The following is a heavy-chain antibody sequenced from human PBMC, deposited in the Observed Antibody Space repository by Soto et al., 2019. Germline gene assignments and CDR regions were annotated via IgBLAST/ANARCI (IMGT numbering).Heavy chain of an antibody. Sequence: PGGSLRLSCAASGFTFSRHAMSWVRQAPGKGLEWVSAISGSGGITYYADSVKGRFTISRDNSKNTLYLQMNSLRAEDTAVYYCARDEFAYTPMDNFDCWGQGALVTV. CDR3: ARDEFAYTPMDNFDC. CDR1: GFTFSRHA. J-gene: IGHJ4*02. V-gene: IGHV3-23*01. D-gene: IGHD5-18*01. CDR2: ISGSGGIT.